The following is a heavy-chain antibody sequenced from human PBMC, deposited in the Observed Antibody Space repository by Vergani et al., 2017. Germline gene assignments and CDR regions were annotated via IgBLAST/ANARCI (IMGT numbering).Heavy chain of an antibody. D-gene: IGHD2-15*01. J-gene: IGHJ6*02. CDR1: GFTYSDYY. CDR3: SRGQDPQVVVGVMDV. V-gene: IGHV3-11*04. CDR2: ISSSCSTI. Sequence: QVQLAESGRGLVKTGGSLRLSCAASGFTYSDYYLSWIRQAPGQGLEWVSYISSSCSTIYYADSVKGRFTIARDNAKNSLYLQMNSLRAEDTSVYYWSRGQDPQVVVGVMDVWGQXP.